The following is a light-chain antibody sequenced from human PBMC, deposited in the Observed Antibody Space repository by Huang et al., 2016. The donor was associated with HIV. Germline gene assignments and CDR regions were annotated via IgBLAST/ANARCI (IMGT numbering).Light chain of an antibody. Sequence: DIQMTQSPSSLSASVGDRVTITCRASQGISESLAWYQQTPGKAPKLLLYAASRLKSGVPSRFSGSGSGTDYTLTISSLQPEDFATYYCQQYYGVPWTFGQGTKVEIK. CDR3: QQYYGVPWT. CDR1: QGISES. V-gene: IGKV1-NL1*01. CDR2: AAS. J-gene: IGKJ1*01.